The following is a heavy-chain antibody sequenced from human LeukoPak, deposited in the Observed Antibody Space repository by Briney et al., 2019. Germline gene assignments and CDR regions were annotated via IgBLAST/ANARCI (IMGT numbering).Heavy chain of an antibody. V-gene: IGHV1-46*01. CDR1: GYTFTSYY. Sequence: ASVKVSCKASGYTFTSYYMHWVRPAPGQGLEWMGIINPGGGSTSYSQKFQGRVTITRDTSISTGYMELSRLRFDDTAVYYCAINKAAKSLDYWGQGTLVTVSS. J-gene: IGHJ4*02. CDR3: AINKAAKSLDY. D-gene: IGHD6-25*01. CDR2: INPGGGST.